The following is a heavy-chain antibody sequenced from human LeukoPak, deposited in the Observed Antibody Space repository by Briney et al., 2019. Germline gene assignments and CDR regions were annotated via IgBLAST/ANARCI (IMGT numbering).Heavy chain of an antibody. CDR2: VYYSGST. CDR1: GGSISSGGYY. D-gene: IGHD2-21*02. J-gene: IGHJ5*02. CDR3: ARQGNCGGDCYPVPNWFDP. V-gene: IGHV4-31*03. Sequence: PSETLSLTCTVSGGSISSGGYYWSWIRQHPGKGLEWIGYVYYSGSTYYNPSLKSRVTISVDTSKNQFSLKLSSVTAADTAVYYCARQGNCGGDCYPVPNWFDPWGQGTLVTVSS.